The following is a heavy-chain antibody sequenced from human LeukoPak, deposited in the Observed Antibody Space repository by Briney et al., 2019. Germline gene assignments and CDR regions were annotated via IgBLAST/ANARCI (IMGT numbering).Heavy chain of an antibody. V-gene: IGHV3-23*01. D-gene: IGHD2-8*01. CDR3: AKWAYIVLMVYDRSYFDY. Sequence: GGSLRLSCAASGFTFSSYAMSWVRQAPGKGLEWVSAISGSGGSTYYADSVKGRFTISRDNSKNTLYLQMNSLRAEDTAVYYCAKWAYIVLMVYDRSYFDYWGQGTLVTVSS. CDR2: ISGSGGST. CDR1: GFTFSSYA. J-gene: IGHJ4*02.